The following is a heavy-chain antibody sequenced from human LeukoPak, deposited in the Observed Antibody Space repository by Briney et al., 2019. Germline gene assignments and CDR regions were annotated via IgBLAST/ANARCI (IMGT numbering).Heavy chain of an antibody. D-gene: IGHD6-6*01. Sequence: GASVKVSCKASGGTFSSYAISWVRQAPGQGLEWMGGIIPIFGTANYAQKFQGRVTITTDESTSTAYMGLSSLRSEDTAVYYCARGEYSSPYNYNRDVWGKGPTVTVSS. CDR1: GGTFSSYA. J-gene: IGHJ6*03. V-gene: IGHV1-69*05. CDR3: ARGEYSSPYNYNRDV. CDR2: IIPIFGTA.